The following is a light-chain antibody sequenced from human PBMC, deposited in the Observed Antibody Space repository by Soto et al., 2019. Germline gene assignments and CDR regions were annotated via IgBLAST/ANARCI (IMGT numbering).Light chain of an antibody. CDR1: QSVSSN. Sequence: EIVMTQSPATLSVSPGERATLSCRASQSVSSNLAWYQQKPGQAPRLLMYGASTRATGIPARFSGSGSGTEFSLTINSLQSEDFAVYACQQYNQWPWTFGQGTKVEIK. CDR3: QQYNQWPWT. V-gene: IGKV3-15*01. J-gene: IGKJ1*01. CDR2: GAS.